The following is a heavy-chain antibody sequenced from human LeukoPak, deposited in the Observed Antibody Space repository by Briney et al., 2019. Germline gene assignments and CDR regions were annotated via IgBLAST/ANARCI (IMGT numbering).Heavy chain of an antibody. V-gene: IGHV4-4*07. CDR2: IYTSGST. D-gene: IGHD3-9*01. CDR1: GGSINSYY. J-gene: IGHJ6*02. Sequence: PSETLSLTCTVSGGSINSYYWSWIRQPAGKGLEWIGRIYTSGSTNYNPSLRSRVTMSVDTSKNQFSLKLSSVTAADTAVYYCARDHFDWSQEYYYGMDVWGQGTTATVSS. CDR3: ARDHFDWSQEYYYGMDV.